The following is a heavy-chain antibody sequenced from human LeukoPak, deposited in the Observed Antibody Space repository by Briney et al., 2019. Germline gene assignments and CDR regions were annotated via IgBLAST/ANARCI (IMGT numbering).Heavy chain of an antibody. Sequence: ASVKVSCKASGYTFTTYGITWVRQAPGQGLEWMGWINPNSGGTNYAQKFQGRVTMTRDTSISTAYMELSRLRSDDTAVYYCARGFGPAYCGGDCPYYMDVWGKGTTVTVSS. D-gene: IGHD2-21*02. CDR1: GYTFTTYG. CDR2: INPNSGGT. V-gene: IGHV1-2*02. J-gene: IGHJ6*03. CDR3: ARGFGPAYCGGDCPYYMDV.